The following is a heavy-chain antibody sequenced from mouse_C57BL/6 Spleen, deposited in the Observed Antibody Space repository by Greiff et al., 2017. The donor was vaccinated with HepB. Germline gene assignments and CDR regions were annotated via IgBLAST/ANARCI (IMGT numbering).Heavy chain of an antibody. CDR1: GYAFSSSW. CDR2: IYPGDGDT. CDR3: ARGGGSRYYFDY. Sequence: QVQLQQSGPELVKPGASVKISCKASGYAFSSSWMNWVKQRPGKGLEWIGRIYPGDGDTNYNGKFKGKATLTADKSSSTAYMQLSSLTSEDSAVYFCARGGGSRYYFDYWGQGTTLTVSS. V-gene: IGHV1-82*01. J-gene: IGHJ2*01. D-gene: IGHD1-1*02.